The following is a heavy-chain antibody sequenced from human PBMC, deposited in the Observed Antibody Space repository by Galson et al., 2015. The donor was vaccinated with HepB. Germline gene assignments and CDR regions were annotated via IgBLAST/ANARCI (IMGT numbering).Heavy chain of an antibody. CDR3: ARGDSYYDILTGHYKSGRADAFDI. CDR1: GYTFTSYA. Sequence: SVKVPCKASGYTFTSYAMHWVRQAPGQRLEWMGWINAGNGNTKYSQKFQGRVTITRDTSASTAYMELSSLRSEDTAVYYCARGDSYYDILTGHYKSGRADAFDIWGQGTMVTVSS. J-gene: IGHJ3*02. CDR2: INAGNGNT. D-gene: IGHD3-9*01. V-gene: IGHV1-3*01.